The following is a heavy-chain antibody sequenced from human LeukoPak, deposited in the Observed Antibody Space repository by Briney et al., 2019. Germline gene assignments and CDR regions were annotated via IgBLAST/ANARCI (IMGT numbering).Heavy chain of an antibody. CDR2: IWYDGNNK. Sequence: GGSLRLSCAASGFMFDDYAMHWVRQAPGKGLEWVAVIWYDGNNKYYADSVKGRFTISRDNAKNSLYLQMNSLRAEDTALYYCAREGYYGSGLFFGYWGQGTLVTVSS. D-gene: IGHD3-10*01. CDR3: AREGYYGSGLFFGY. CDR1: GFMFDDYA. J-gene: IGHJ4*02. V-gene: IGHV3-33*08.